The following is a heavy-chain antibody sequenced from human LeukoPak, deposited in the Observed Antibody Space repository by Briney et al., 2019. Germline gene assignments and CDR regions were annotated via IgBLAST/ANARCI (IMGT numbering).Heavy chain of an antibody. J-gene: IGHJ4*02. CDR3: AITITGEGPRLTY. Sequence: SETLSLTCTVSGGSISSSSYYWGWIRQPPGKGLEWIGSIYYSGSTYYNPSLKSRVTISVDTSKNQFSLKLSSVTAADTAIYYCAITITGEGPRLTYWGRGTLVTVSS. CDR2: IYYSGST. D-gene: IGHD7-27*01. CDR1: GGSISSSSYY. V-gene: IGHV4-39*07.